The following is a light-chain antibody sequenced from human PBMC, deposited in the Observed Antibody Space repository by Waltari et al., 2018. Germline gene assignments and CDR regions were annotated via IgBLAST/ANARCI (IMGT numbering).Light chain of an antibody. J-gene: IGKJ2*01. V-gene: IGKV1-9*01. Sequence: EIQLTQSPSFLSTSVGDRVTIPCRSSQDISSHLAWYQQKPGKAPRLLVYGASTLHSGVPSRFSGTGSGTELTLTINNLQPEDFATYYCQQLIRFPTFTFGQGTKLQIE. CDR3: QQLIRFPTFT. CDR2: GAS. CDR1: QDISSH.